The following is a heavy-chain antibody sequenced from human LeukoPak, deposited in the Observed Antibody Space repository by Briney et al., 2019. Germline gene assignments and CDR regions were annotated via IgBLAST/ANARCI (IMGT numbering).Heavy chain of an antibody. CDR2: IYSGDSDT. V-gene: IGHV5-51*01. CDR3: ARRPYSSSLMGYFDY. Sequence: GESLQISCKGSGYSFTSYWIGWVRQMPGEGLEGMGIIYSGDSDTSYSPSFQGQVTISADKSISTAYLQRSSLKASDTAMYYCARRPYSSSLMGYFDYWGQGTLVTVSS. J-gene: IGHJ4*02. D-gene: IGHD6-13*01. CDR1: GYSFTSYW.